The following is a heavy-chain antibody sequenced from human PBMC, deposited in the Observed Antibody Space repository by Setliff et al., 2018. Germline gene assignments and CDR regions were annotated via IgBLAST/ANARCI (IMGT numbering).Heavy chain of an antibody. Sequence: PGGSLRLSCAASGFTFSSYWMSWVRQAPGKGLEWVSYISSSGSTIYYADSVKGRFTISRDNAKNSLYLQMNSLRAGDTAVYYCARDWATYYYDSSGYYTFYYAMDVWGQGTTVTVSS. J-gene: IGHJ6*02. V-gene: IGHV3-48*04. CDR1: GFTFSSYW. CDR3: ARDWATYYYDSSGYYTFYYAMDV. CDR2: ISSSGSTI. D-gene: IGHD3-22*01.